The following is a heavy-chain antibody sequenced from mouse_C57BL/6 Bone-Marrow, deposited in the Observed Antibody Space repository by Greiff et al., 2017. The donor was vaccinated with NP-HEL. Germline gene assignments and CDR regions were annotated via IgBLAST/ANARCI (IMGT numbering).Heavy chain of an antibody. CDR2: IDPSDSET. J-gene: IGHJ3*01. V-gene: IGHV1-52*01. Sequence: VQLQQPGAELVRPGSSVKLSCKASGYTFTSYWMHWVKQRPIQGLEWIGNIDPSDSETHYNQKFKDKATLTEDKSSSTAYMQLSSLTSEDSAVYYCARADYGGFAYWGQGTLVTVSA. CDR1: GYTFTSYW. CDR3: ARADYGGFAY. D-gene: IGHD1-1*01.